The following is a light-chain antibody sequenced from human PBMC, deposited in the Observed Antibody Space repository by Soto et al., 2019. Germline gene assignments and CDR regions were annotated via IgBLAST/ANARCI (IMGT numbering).Light chain of an antibody. CDR2: DAS. Sequence: DIVLTQSPATLSLSPGERATLSCRASQTVDTYLAWYQQKPGQAPRLLIYDASRRAPGIPPRFSGSGSGTDFTLTVSSLEPEDFAVYYCQHRKSRLTFGGGTKVEIK. CDR3: QHRKSRLT. CDR1: QTVDTY. V-gene: IGKV3-11*01. J-gene: IGKJ4*01.